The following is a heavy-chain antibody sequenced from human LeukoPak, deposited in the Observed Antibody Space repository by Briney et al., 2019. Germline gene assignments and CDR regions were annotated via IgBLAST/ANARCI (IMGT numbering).Heavy chain of an antibody. Sequence: GGSLRLSCEAPGFTFINYAMNWVRQAPEKGLEWVSTFSGPGTTTYYADSVKGRFTVPRDNPKNTVFLQMDSLRAEDTAVYYCATRRSGNYFATFDYWGQGILVTVSS. D-gene: IGHD3-22*01. CDR3: ATRRSGNYFATFDY. J-gene: IGHJ4*02. CDR1: GFTFINYA. V-gene: IGHV3-23*01. CDR2: FSGPGTTT.